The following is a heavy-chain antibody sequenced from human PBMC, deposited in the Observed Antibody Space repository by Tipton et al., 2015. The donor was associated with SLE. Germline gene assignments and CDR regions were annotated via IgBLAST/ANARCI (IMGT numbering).Heavy chain of an antibody. D-gene: IGHD3-22*01. CDR2: ISAYNGNT. CDR1: GYTFISYG. CDR3: ARGRNYDSSGYYYGY. J-gene: IGHJ4*02. V-gene: IGHV1-18*01. Sequence: QLVQSGAEVKKPGASVKVSWKASGYTFISYGISWVRQAPGQGLEWMGWISAYNGNTNYAQKLQGRVTMTTDTSTRTAYMELRSLRSDDTAVYYCARGRNYDSSGYYYGYWGQGTLVTVSS.